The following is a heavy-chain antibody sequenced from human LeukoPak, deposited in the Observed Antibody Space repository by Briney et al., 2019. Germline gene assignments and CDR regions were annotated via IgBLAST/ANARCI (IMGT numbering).Heavy chain of an antibody. V-gene: IGHV3-7*03. Sequence: GGSLRLSCAGSGCRLSSYWMNWVRQAPGKGLEWVANIKQDGSEKNYVDSVKGRFTISKDNAKNSVYLQMDNLRAEDTAVYYCARGLFSSEAYWGQGILVTVSS. J-gene: IGHJ4*02. CDR1: GCRLSSYW. D-gene: IGHD6-19*01. CDR2: IKQDGSEK. CDR3: ARGLFSSEAY.